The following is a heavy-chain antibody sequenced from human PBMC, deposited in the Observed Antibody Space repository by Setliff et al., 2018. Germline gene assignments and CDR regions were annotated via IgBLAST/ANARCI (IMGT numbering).Heavy chain of an antibody. CDR2: ISSSSSYI. J-gene: IGHJ4*02. CDR1: EFIFRSYI. CDR3: ARGRGVDTAMVYFDY. D-gene: IGHD5-18*01. V-gene: IGHV3-21*01. Sequence: TGGSLRLSCAASEFIFRSYIVSWVRQPPGKGLEWVSSISSSSSYIYYADSVKGRFTISRDNAKNSLYLQMNSLRAEDTAVYYCARGRGVDTAMVYFDYWGQGTLVTVSS.